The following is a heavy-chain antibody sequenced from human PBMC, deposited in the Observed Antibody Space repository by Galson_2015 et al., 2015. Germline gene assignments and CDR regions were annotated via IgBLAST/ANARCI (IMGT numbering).Heavy chain of an antibody. CDR3: AGDFYSDDSRTGTT. Sequence: SVKVSCKASGYTFTSYAMNWVRQAPGQGLEYMGWINTNTGNPTYAQGFTGRFVFSLDTSVSTAYLQISSLKAEDTAVYYCAGDFYSDDSRTGTTWGQGTLVTVSS. CDR1: GYTFTSYA. D-gene: IGHD1-1*01. V-gene: IGHV7-4-1*02. CDR2: INTNTGNP. J-gene: IGHJ4*02.